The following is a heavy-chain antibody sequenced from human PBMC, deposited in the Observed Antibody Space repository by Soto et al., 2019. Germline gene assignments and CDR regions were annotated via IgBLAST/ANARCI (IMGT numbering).Heavy chain of an antibody. Sequence: QVQLVQSGAEVKNPGASVKVSCQASNYLFGAFGISWVRQAPGQGLEWMGWITPYNGNTHYAEKFQDRVTMTADKSETTAYMEVRRLTYDGMAVYFCARIHARQNDFDVWGQGTVVTVS. J-gene: IGHJ3*01. V-gene: IGHV1-18*03. CDR3: ARIHARQNDFDV. CDR2: ITPYNGNT. CDR1: NYLFGAFG.